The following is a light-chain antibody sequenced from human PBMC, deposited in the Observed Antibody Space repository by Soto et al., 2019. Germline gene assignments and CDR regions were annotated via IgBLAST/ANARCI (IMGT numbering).Light chain of an antibody. CDR1: QSVSSY. CDR3: QQRSNWPPRIT. Sequence: EIVLTHSPATLSLSPWEIATLSCRASQSVSSYLAWYQQKFGQAPRLLIYGASSRATGIPARFSGSGSGTDFTLTISSLEPEDFAVYYCQQRSNWPPRITFGQGTRLEIK. CDR2: GAS. J-gene: IGKJ5*01. V-gene: IGKV3-11*01.